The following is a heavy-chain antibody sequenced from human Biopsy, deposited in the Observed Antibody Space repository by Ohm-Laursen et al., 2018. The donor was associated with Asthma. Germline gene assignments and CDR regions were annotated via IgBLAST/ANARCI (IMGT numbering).Heavy chain of an antibody. CDR3: AKESGTVGWHADYLEE. V-gene: IGHV3-23*01. Sequence: SLRLSCTASGFPFRGFGMTWVRQAPGRGLEWVATISGGGPNTFYAASLKGRFTISSDTLKNTVFLHLNSLRGEETAVFYCAKESGTVGWHADYLEEWGRGTLATVSS. CDR2: ISGGGPNT. J-gene: IGHJ4*02. CDR1: GFPFRGFG. D-gene: IGHD6-19*01.